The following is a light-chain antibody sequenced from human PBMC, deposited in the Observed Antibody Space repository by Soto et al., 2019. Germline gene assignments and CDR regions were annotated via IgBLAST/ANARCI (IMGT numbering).Light chain of an antibody. J-gene: IGLJ3*02. CDR3: QSYVRSLNGTV. CDR1: RSNIGAGYD. CDR2: CNI. Sequence: QSVLTQPPSLSGAPGQRVTISCTGSRSNIGAGYDVHWYKQLPGTAPKLLIFCNINRPSGVPDRFSGSKFGPSASLAITGLQDDDEADYYCQSYVRSLNGTVLGGGTKVTVL. V-gene: IGLV1-40*01.